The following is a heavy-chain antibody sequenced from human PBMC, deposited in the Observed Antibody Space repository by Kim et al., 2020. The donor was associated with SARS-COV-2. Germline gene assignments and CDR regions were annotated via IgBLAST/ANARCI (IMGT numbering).Heavy chain of an antibody. Sequence: GGSLRLSCAASGFTFSSYAMHWVRQAPGKGLEWVSGIGESGDTTYYADSVQGRFTISRDNSKNTLYLQMNSLRADDTAIYYCAKDNFPAVVTGFDFWGQGTMVTLSS. CDR3: AKDNFPAVVTGFDF. CDR2: IGESGDTT. V-gene: IGHV3-23*01. J-gene: IGHJ3*01. D-gene: IGHD3-22*01. CDR1: GFTFSSYA.